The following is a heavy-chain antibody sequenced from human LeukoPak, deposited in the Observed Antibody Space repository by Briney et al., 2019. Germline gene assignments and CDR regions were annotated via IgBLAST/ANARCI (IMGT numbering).Heavy chain of an antibody. CDR1: GFTFSAYG. CDR2: ITYSSGNT. Sequence: GGSLRLSCAASGFTFSAYGMSWFRQAPGKGLEWVSAITYSSGNTYYADSVKGRFTISRDNSKNTLNLQMNSLRAEDTALYYCAKDGTGCGGDCYSDYWGQGTLVTVSS. CDR3: AKDGTGCGGDCYSDY. J-gene: IGHJ4*02. V-gene: IGHV3-23*01. D-gene: IGHD2-21*02.